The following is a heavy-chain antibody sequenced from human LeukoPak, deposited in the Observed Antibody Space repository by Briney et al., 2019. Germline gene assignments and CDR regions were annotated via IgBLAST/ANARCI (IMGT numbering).Heavy chain of an antibody. CDR1: EFTFSNYW. V-gene: IGHV3-74*01. CDR2: IDTDGTTT. CDR3: AKGHNNNWVPFDS. Sequence: GGSLRLSCTTSEFTFSNYWMHWVRQVPGKGLVWVSRIDTDGTTTDYADSVKGRFTISRDNPKNTLYLQMNNLRAADTALYYCAKGHNNNWVPFDSWGQGTLVTVSS. D-gene: IGHD1-1*01. J-gene: IGHJ4*02.